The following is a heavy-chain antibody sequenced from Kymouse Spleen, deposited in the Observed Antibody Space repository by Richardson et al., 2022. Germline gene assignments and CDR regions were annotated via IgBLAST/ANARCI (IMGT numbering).Heavy chain of an antibody. J-gene: IGHJ4*02. V-gene: IGHV4-31*03. Sequence: QVQLQESGPGLVKPSQTLSLTCTVSGGSISSGGYYWSWIRQHPGKGLEWIGYIYYSGSTYYNPSLKSRVTISVDTSKNQFSLKLSSVTAADTAVYYCARITMVRGVTLFDYWGQGTLVTVSS. CDR1: GGSISSGGYY. CDR2: IYYSGST. CDR3: ARITMVRGVTLFDY. D-gene: IGHD3-10*01.